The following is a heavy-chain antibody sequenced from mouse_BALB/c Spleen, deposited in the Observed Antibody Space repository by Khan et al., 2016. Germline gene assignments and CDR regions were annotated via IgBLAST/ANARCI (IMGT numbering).Heavy chain of an antibody. CDR2: IYPGDGDT. CDR1: GYAFSSSW. V-gene: IGHV1-82*01. D-gene: IGHD1-1*01. CDR3: ARDFEVDYLAFDY. J-gene: IGHJ2*01. Sequence: QVRLQQSGPELVKPGASVKISCKASGYAFSSSWMNWVKQRPGQGLEWIGRIYPGDGDTNYNGTFKGKATLTADKSSSTAYMQLSSLTSVDSAVYFGARDFEVDYLAFDYWGQGTTLTVSS.